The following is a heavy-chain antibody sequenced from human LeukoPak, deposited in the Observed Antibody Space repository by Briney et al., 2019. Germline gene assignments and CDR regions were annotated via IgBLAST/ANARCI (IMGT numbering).Heavy chain of an antibody. J-gene: IGHJ4*02. CDR2: IYSGGST. V-gene: IGHV3-53*01. CDR3: ASSPYSSGSY. D-gene: IGHD6-19*01. Sequence: PGGSLRLSCAASGFTVSRNYMSWVRQAPGKGLEWVAVIYSGGSTYYADSVKGRFTISRDNSKNTLYLQMNSLRSEDTAVYYCASSPYSSGSYWGQGTLVTVSS. CDR1: GFTVSRNY.